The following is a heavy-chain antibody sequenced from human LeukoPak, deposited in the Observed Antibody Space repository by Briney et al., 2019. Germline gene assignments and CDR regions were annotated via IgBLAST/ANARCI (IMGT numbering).Heavy chain of an antibody. Sequence: SETLSLTCTASGGSISSYYWSWIRQPPGKGLEWIGYIYYSGSTNYNPSLKSRVTISVDTSKNQFSLKLSSVTAADTAVYYCASFHDFWSGYWGQGTLVTVSS. CDR3: ASFHDFWSGY. CDR1: GGSISSYY. V-gene: IGHV4-59*01. D-gene: IGHD3-3*01. CDR2: IYYSGST. J-gene: IGHJ4*02.